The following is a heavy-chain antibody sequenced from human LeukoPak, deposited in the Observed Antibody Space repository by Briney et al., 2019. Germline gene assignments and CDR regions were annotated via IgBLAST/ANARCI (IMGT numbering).Heavy chain of an antibody. J-gene: IGHJ6*03. D-gene: IGHD2-2*01. V-gene: IGHV4-30-2*01. CDR1: GGSISSGGYY. CDR2: IYHSGST. Sequence: SETLSLTCTVSGGSISSGGYYWSWIRQPPGKGLEWIGYIYHSGSTYYNPSLKSRVTISVDRSKNQFSLKLSSVTAADTAVYYCASPGYCSSTSCYDYYYMDVWGKGTTVTVSS. CDR3: ASPGYCSSTSCYDYYYMDV.